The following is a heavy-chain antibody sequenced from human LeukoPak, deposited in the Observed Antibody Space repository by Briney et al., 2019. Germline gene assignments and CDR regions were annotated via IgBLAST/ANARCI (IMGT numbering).Heavy chain of an antibody. CDR1: GYTFTGYY. V-gene: IGHV1-2*02. Sequence: GASVKVSCKASGYTFTGYYMHWVRQAPGQGLEWMGWINPNSGGTNYAQKFQGRVTMTRDTSISTAYMELSRLRSDDTAVYYCARVRYYYGSGSYFYWGQGTLVTVSS. CDR2: INPNSGGT. J-gene: IGHJ4*02. CDR3: ARVRYYYGSGSYFY. D-gene: IGHD3-10*01.